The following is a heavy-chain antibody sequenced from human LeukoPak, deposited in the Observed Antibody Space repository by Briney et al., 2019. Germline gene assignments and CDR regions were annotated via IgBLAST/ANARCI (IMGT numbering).Heavy chain of an antibody. CDR3: ARHCTRASCYSFDY. J-gene: IGHJ4*02. Sequence: GGSLRLSYATPGFSFSDYYMSWIRQAPGKGLECVSFISASGTSISYADSVKGRFTISRDNAKNSLYLQMNSLRPEDTAVYYCARHCTRASCYSFDYWGQGTLVTISS. D-gene: IGHD2-2*01. CDR1: GFSFSDYY. V-gene: IGHV3-11*04. CDR2: ISASGTSI.